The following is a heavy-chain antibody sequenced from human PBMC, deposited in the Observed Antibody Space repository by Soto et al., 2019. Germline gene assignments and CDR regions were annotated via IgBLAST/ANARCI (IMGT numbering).Heavy chain of an antibody. Sequence: EVQLVESGGGLVKSGGSLRLSCAASGFTLSTYRMTWVRQAPGKGLEWVSSINGRSNYVYYADSVKGRFTISRDNAKNSLYLQMNRLRAEDTAIYYCAREDGVVGSSSAFDHWGLGTLVTVSS. CDR3: AREDGVVGSSSAFDH. CDR1: GFTLSTYR. CDR2: INGRSNYV. D-gene: IGHD1-26*01. J-gene: IGHJ4*02. V-gene: IGHV3-21*01.